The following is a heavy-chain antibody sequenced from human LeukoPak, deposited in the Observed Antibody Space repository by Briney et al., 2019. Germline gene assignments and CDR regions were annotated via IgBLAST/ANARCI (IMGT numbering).Heavy chain of an antibody. Sequence: SETLSLTCAVSGGSISSSNWWSWVRQPPGKGLEWIGEIYHSGSTNYNPSLKSRVTISADKSISTAYLQWSSLKASDTAMYYCARDLAAAGYWFDPWGQGTLVTVSS. D-gene: IGHD6-13*01. CDR3: ARDLAAAGYWFDP. CDR2: IYHSGST. V-gene: IGHV4-4*02. J-gene: IGHJ5*02. CDR1: GGSISSSNW.